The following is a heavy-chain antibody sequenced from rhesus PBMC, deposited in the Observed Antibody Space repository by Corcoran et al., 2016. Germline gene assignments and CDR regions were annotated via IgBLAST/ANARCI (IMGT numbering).Heavy chain of an antibody. V-gene: IGHV4-106*01. D-gene: IGHD5-36*01. CDR3: ARVASYGDWYFDL. Sequence: QVQLQESGPGLVKPSETLSLTCAVSGGSISDDYYWSWIHQPPGKGLGWIGYIYGWGGGTNYKPSLKNRVTISIDTSKNQFSLKLSSVTAADTAVYYCARVASYGDWYFDLWGPGTPITISS. CDR2: IYGWGGGT. J-gene: IGHJ2*01. CDR1: GGSISDDYY.